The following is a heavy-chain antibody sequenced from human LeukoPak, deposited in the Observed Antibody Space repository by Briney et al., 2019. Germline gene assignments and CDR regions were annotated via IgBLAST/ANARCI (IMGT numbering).Heavy chain of an antibody. CDR2: ISDIGSI. J-gene: IGHJ4*02. Sequence: PSETLSLTCTVSGGSISSYYWSWIRQPPGKGLEWIAYISDIGSINYTPSLKSRVTISLDTSKNQFSLKLSSVTAADTAVYYCAGHHPRNTVDFWGQGTLVTVSS. D-gene: IGHD2/OR15-2a*01. V-gene: IGHV4-59*08. CDR3: AGHHPRNTVDF. CDR1: GGSISSYY.